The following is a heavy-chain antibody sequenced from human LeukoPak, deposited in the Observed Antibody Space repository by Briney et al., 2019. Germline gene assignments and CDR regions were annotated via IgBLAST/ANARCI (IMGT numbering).Heavy chain of an antibody. Sequence: GGSLRLSCAASGFTFSSYGMHWVRQAPGKGLEWVAFIRYDGSNKYYADSVKGRFTISRDNSKNTLYLQMNSLRAEDTAVYYCAKEMHYDSSAQTFDYWGQGTLVTVSS. J-gene: IGHJ4*02. CDR2: IRYDGSNK. CDR1: GFTFSSYG. D-gene: IGHD3-22*01. CDR3: AKEMHYDSSAQTFDY. V-gene: IGHV3-30*02.